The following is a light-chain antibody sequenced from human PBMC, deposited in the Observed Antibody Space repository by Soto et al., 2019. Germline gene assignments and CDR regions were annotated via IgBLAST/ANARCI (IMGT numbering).Light chain of an antibody. CDR2: GAS. V-gene: IGKV3-20*01. CDR3: QQYSSSPLT. Sequence: EIVLTQSPGTLSLSPGERATLSCRASQSVSSSYLAWYQQKPGQAPRLLIYGASSRATGIPDRFSGSGSGTVFPLTISRLEAEDFAVYYCQQYSSSPLTFGGGTKVEIK. CDR1: QSVSSSY. J-gene: IGKJ4*01.